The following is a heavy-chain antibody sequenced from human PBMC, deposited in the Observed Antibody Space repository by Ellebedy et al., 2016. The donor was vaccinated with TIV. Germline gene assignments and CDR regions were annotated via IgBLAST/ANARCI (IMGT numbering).Heavy chain of an antibody. D-gene: IGHD4-17*01. V-gene: IGHV3-20*04. Sequence: GGSLRLSCEASGFTFDDYGMSWVRQGEGKGLEYVSGITGNGAATGYADSAKGRFTISRDNARNSLYLQLNSLRPEDTALYFCARENYVDNSYYFDYWGPGTLVTVAS. CDR2: ITGNGAAT. CDR1: GFTFDDYG. CDR3: ARENYVDNSYYFDY. J-gene: IGHJ4*02.